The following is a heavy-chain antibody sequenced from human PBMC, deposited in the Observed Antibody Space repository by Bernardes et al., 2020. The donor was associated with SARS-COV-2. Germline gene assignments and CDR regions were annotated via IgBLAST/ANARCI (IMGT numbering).Heavy chain of an antibody. Sequence: GGSLRLSCAASGFTFSSYGMHWVRQAPGKGLEWVAVISYDGSNKYYADSVKGRFTISRDNSKNTLYLQMNSLRAEDTAVYYCAKSIRSQTDYWGQGTLVTVSS. J-gene: IGHJ4*02. V-gene: IGHV3-30*18. CDR3: AKSIRSQTDY. CDR2: ISYDGSNK. CDR1: GFTFSSYG. D-gene: IGHD1-26*01.